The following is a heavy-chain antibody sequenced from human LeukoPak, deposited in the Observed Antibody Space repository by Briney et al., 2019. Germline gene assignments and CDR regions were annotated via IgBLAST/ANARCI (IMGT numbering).Heavy chain of an antibody. CDR2: INPNSGGT. V-gene: IGHV1-2*04. D-gene: IGHD5-18*01. J-gene: IGHJ4*02. Sequence: GASVKVSCKASGYTFTGYYMHWVRQAPGQGLEWMGWINPNSGGTNYAQKFQGWVTMTRDTSISTAYMELSRLRSDDTAVYYCAREMVDTATSRSFDYWGQGTLVTVSS. CDR3: AREMVDTATSRSFDY. CDR1: GYTFTGYY.